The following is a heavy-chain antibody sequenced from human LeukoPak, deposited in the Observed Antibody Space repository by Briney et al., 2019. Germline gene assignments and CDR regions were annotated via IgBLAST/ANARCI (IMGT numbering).Heavy chain of an antibody. D-gene: IGHD2-21*01. CDR1: GGSFSGYY. V-gene: IGHV4-59*01. CDR3: AREGYSGSDFDS. J-gene: IGHJ4*02. CDR2: IYHNGNT. Sequence: SETLSLTCAVYGGSFSGYYWSWIRQSPGKGLEWIGYIYHNGNTNYNPSLKSRVTISVDTSKNHFSLKLNSVTTADTAVYYCAREGYSGSDFDSWGQGTLVTVSS.